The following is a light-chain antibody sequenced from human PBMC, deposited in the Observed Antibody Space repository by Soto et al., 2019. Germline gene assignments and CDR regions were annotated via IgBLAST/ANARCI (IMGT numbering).Light chain of an antibody. J-gene: IGKJ4*01. CDR3: QQCARFPLA. CDR2: AAS. V-gene: IGKV1-12*01. CDR1: QDVGVY. Sequence: DLQVTQSPPSVSASVGDRVTITCRASQDVGVYLAWYQKKPGTAPKLLISAASTLPVGVPARFSGSGSGTDFTLTISSLEPEDSATYFCQQCARFPLAFGGGTKVEIK.